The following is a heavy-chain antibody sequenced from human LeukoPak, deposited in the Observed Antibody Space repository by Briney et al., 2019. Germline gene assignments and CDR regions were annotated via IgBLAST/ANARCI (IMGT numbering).Heavy chain of an antibody. J-gene: IGHJ4*02. V-gene: IGHV1-69*05. CDR2: IIPIFGTA. CDR1: GGTFSSYA. CDR3: AREIAVAGRYHFDY. D-gene: IGHD6-19*01. Sequence: GASVKVSCKASGGTFSSYAISWVRQAPGQGLEWMGGIIPIFGTANYAQKFQGRVTITTDESTSTAYMELSSLRSEDTAVYYCAREIAVAGRYHFDYWGQGTLVTVSS.